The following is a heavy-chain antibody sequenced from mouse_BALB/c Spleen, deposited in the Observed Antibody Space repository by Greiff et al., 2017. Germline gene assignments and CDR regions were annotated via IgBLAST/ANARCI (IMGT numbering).Heavy chain of an antibody. D-gene: IGHD2-4*01. J-gene: IGHJ3*01. Sequence: EVHLVESGGGLVKPGGSLKLSCAASGFTFSSYAMSWVRQTPEKRLEWVASISSGGSTYYPDSVKGRFTISRDNARNILYLQMSSLRSEDTAMYYCAREGEYDYDGFAYWGQGTLVTVSA. CDR3: AREGEYDYDGFAY. V-gene: IGHV5-6-5*01. CDR2: ISSGGST. CDR1: GFTFSSYA.